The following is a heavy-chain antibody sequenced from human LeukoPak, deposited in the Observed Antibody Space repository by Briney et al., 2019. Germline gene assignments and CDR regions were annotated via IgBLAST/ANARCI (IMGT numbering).Heavy chain of an antibody. CDR1: GGSISHYY. D-gene: IGHD1-14*01. CDR2: IYYSGNT. Sequence: SETLSLTCTVSGGSISHYYWSWIRQPPGKGLEWIGYIYYSGNTNYNPSLKSRATMSVGAPKNQLSLRLSSVTAADTAVYYCARDRSPGVTYSGFDPWGQGTLVTVSS. V-gene: IGHV4-59*01. J-gene: IGHJ5*02. CDR3: ARDRSPGVTYSGFDP.